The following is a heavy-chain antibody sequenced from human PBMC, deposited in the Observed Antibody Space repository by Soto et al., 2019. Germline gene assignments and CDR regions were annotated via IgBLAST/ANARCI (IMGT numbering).Heavy chain of an antibody. CDR2: INHSGST. CDR3: ARAGGSGYSSGGIDY. D-gene: IGHD3-22*01. J-gene: IGHJ4*02. V-gene: IGHV4-34*01. Sequence: PSETLSLTCAVYGGSFSGYYWSWIRQPPGKGLEWIGEINHSGSTNYNPSLKSRVTISVDTSKNQFSLKLSSVTAADTAVYYCARAGGSGYSSGGIDYWGQGTLVTVSS. CDR1: GGSFSGYY.